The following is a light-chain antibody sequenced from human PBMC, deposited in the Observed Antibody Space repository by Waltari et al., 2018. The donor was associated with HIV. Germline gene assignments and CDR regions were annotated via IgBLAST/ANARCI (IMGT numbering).Light chain of an antibody. Sequence: QLVLTQSPSASASLGASVKLTCTLSSGHSNYAIAWHQQRPVQGPRYLMKVNSDGRHSKGDGISARVAGSSSGAERHLISSSLQSEDEADYYWQTWGTGIRVVGGGTKLTVL. V-gene: IGLV4-69*02. CDR2: VNSDGRH. CDR3: QTWGTGIRV. CDR1: SGHSNYA. J-gene: IGLJ3*02.